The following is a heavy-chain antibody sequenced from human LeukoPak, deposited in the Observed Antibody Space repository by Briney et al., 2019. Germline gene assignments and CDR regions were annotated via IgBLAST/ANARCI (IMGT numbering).Heavy chain of an antibody. D-gene: IGHD5-18*01. J-gene: IGHJ3*02. CDR2: INHSGST. CDR1: GGSFSGYY. Sequence: SETLSLTCAVYGGSFSGYYWSWIRQPPGKGLEWIGEINHSGSTNYNPSLKSRVTISVDTSKNQFSLKLSSVTAADTAVYYCARQETVMAQGRFAFDIWGQGTVVTVSS. V-gene: IGHV4-34*01. CDR3: ARQETVMAQGRFAFDI.